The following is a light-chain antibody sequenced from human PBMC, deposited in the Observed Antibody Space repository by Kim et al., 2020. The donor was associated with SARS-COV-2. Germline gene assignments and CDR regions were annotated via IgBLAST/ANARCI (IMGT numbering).Light chain of an antibody. Sequence: SPGQTARITCSGDALPKKYAYWYQQKSGQAPVLVIYEDGKRPSEIPERFSGSSSGTAATLTIRGAQEEDEADYYCCSTDSSGNHWVFGGGTKLTVL. CDR2: EDG. V-gene: IGLV3-10*01. CDR1: ALPKKY. J-gene: IGLJ3*02. CDR3: CSTDSSGNHWV.